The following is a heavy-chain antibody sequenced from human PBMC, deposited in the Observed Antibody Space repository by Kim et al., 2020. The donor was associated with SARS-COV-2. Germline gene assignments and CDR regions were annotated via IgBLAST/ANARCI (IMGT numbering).Heavy chain of an antibody. Sequence: SETLSLTCTVSSGSIINYYWSWIRQPPGKGLEWIGYIYYSGSTNYNPSLKSRVTISVDTSKNQFSLKLNSVTAADTAVYYCARMGSSGWFDSAFDIWGQG. V-gene: IGHV4-59*01. CDR2: IYYSGST. CDR1: SGSIINYY. D-gene: IGHD6-19*01. J-gene: IGHJ3*02. CDR3: ARMGSSGWFDSAFDI.